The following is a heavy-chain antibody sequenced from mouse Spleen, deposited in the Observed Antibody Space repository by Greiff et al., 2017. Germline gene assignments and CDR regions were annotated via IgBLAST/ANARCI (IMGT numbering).Heavy chain of an antibody. CDR1: GFTFSDFY. V-gene: IGHV7-1*01. J-gene: IGHJ2*01. CDR2: SRNKANDYTT. Sequence: EVQVVESGGGLVQSGRSLRLSCATSGFTFSDFYMEWVRQAPGKGLEWIAASRNKANDYTTEYSASVKGRFIVSRDTSQSILYLQMNALRAEDTAIYYCARDAGGPTLGYWGQGTTLTVSS. D-gene: IGHD2-14*01. CDR3: ARDAGGPTLGY.